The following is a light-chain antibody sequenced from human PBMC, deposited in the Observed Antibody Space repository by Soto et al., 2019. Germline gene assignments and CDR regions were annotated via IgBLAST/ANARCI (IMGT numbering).Light chain of an antibody. V-gene: IGKV1-39*01. CDR3: HQSYNIPPT. Sequence: DIQMTQSPVSLSASVGDRVTITCRASETISTFLNWYQQKPGKAPKVLIFAASSLQSGVPSRFSGSGSGTDFALTISGLQPEAFATYYCHQSYNIPPTFGQGTKVEI. CDR1: ETISTF. J-gene: IGKJ1*01. CDR2: AAS.